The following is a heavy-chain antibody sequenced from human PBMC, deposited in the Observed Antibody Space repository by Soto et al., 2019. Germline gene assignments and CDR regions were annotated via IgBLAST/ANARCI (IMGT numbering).Heavy chain of an antibody. V-gene: IGHV4-61*01. D-gene: IGHD3-10*01. J-gene: IGHJ6*02. CDR3: ARGVGFGYYYYHMDL. CDR1: GDSVTSVSDY. CDR2: IYYSGSA. Sequence: SETLSLTCTVSGDSVTSVSDYWSWIRQPPGKGLEWIGYIYYSGSADYNPSLGSRVTISIDTSKNQFSLKLTSVTAADTAVYYCARGVGFGYYYYHMDLWGQGTTVTVSS.